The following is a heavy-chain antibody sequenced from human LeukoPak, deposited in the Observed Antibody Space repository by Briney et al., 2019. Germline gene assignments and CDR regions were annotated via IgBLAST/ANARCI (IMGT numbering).Heavy chain of an antibody. J-gene: IGHJ4*02. D-gene: IGHD3-22*01. Sequence: PGRSLRLSCAASGFTFDDYAMHWVRQAPGKGLERVSGISWNSGSIGYADSVKGRFTISRDNAKNSLYLQMNSLRAEDTALYYCAKEGPYYDSSGYYLDYWGQGTLVTVSS. CDR2: ISWNSGSI. CDR1: GFTFDDYA. CDR3: AKEGPYYDSSGYYLDY. V-gene: IGHV3-9*01.